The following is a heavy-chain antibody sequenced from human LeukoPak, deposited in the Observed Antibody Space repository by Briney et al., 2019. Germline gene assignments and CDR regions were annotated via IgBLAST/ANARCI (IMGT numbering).Heavy chain of an antibody. Sequence: ASVKVSCKASGYTFSNYGISWVRQAPGQGLEWMGWISSYNDNTNYAQKLQGRVTMTTDTSTSTAYMELRSLRSDDTAVYYCACLTTADAFDIWGQGTMVTVSS. CDR2: ISSYNDNT. D-gene: IGHD3-22*01. CDR3: ACLTTADAFDI. J-gene: IGHJ3*02. CDR1: GYTFSNYG. V-gene: IGHV1-18*01.